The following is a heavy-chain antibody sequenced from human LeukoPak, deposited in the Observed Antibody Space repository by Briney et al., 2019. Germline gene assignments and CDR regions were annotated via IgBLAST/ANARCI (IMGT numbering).Heavy chain of an antibody. V-gene: IGHV3-48*01. CDR1: GFTFGDYA. Sequence: GGSLRLSCTASGFTFGDYAMSWFRQAPGKGLEWVSYISSSSNTIYYADSVQGRFTISRDNAKNSLYLRMNSLRAEDTAVYYCARTFDNWGQGTLVTVSS. CDR3: ARTFDN. CDR2: ISSSSNTI. J-gene: IGHJ4*02.